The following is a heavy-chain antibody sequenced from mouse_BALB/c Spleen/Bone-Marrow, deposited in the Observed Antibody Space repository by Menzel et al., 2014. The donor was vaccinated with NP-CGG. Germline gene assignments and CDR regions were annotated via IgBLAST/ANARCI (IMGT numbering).Heavy chain of an antibody. V-gene: IGHV1-14*01. CDR2: INPYNDGT. CDR1: GYTFTSYI. D-gene: IGHD2-3*01. J-gene: IGHJ4*01. CDR3: ARRWLPYAMDY. Sequence: EVQLQQSGPELVKPGASVKMSCKASGYTFTSYIMHWVKQKPGQGLEWIGYINPYNDGTNYNEKFKGKASLTSDKSSSTAYMELSSLTSEDSAVYYCARRWLPYAMDYWGQGTSVTVSS.